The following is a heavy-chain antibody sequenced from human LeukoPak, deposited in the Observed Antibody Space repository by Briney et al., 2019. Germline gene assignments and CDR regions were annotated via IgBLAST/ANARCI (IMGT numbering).Heavy chain of an antibody. Sequence: GGSLRLSCTTSGFTFGDFAMSWFRQAPGKGLEWVAAISGGIMINTYYTDSVKGRFTISRDNSKNTLYLQMNSLRDDDTAVYYCAKDPVVGAPHVFDIWGQGTMVTVSS. J-gene: IGHJ3*02. CDR2: ISGGIMINT. CDR1: GFTFGDFA. CDR3: AKDPVVGAPHVFDI. D-gene: IGHD3-16*02. V-gene: IGHV3-23*01.